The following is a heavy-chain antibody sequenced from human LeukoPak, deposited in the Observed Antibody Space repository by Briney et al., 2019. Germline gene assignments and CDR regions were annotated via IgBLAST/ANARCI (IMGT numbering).Heavy chain of an antibody. CDR1: GFTFRSYA. D-gene: IGHD3-3*01. J-gene: IGHJ4*02. CDR3: AKGDDFWSGYTPPDY. Sequence: PGGSLRLSCATSGFTFRSYALSWVRQAPGKGLEWVSIIGGSGDDTSYADSVKGRFTISRDNSKNTLSLQMNSLRVEDTAVYYCAKGDDFWSGYTPPDYWGQGTLVTVSS. CDR2: IGGSGDDT. V-gene: IGHV3-23*01.